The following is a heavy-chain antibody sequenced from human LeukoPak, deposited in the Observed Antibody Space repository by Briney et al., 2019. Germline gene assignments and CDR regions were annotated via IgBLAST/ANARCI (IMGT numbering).Heavy chain of an antibody. D-gene: IGHD2-2*01. J-gene: IGHJ4*02. CDR1: GFTFDDYG. CDR3: ARDPPYCTSNSCYGGFDY. CDR2: INWNGGST. V-gene: IGHV3-20*04. Sequence: GGSLRLSCAASGFTFDDYGMSWVRHAPGKGLEWVSGINWNGGSTGYADSVKGRFTISRDNAKNSLYLQTNSLRDEDTAVYYCARDPPYCTSNSCYGGFDYWGQGTLVTVSS.